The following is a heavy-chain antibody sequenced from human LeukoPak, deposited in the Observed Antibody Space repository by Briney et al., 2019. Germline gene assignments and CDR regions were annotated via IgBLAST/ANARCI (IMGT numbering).Heavy chain of an antibody. CDR2: IKQDGSEK. Sequence: GGSLRLSCAASGFTFSSYWMSWVRQAPGKGLEWVANIKQDGSEKYYVDSVKGRFTISRDNAKNSLYLQMNSLRAEDTAVYYCVRSAFLTTEFYFDYWGHGTLVTVSS. CDR3: VRSAFLTTEFYFDY. CDR1: GFTFSSYW. D-gene: IGHD4-11*01. V-gene: IGHV3-7*01. J-gene: IGHJ4*01.